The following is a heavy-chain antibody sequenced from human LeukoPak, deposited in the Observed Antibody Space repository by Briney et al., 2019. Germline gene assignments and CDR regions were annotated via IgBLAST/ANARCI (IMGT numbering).Heavy chain of an antibody. J-gene: IGHJ4*02. Sequence: KTSETLSLTCTVSGGSISSYYWSWIRQPPGKGLEWIGSIFYSGSTYHNPSLKSRVTISVDTSKNQFSLKLSSVTAADTAVYYCASLPFYRPFDYWGQGTLVTVSS. CDR2: IFYSGST. V-gene: IGHV4-39*01. D-gene: IGHD3-3*01. CDR1: GGSISSYY. CDR3: ASLPFYRPFDY.